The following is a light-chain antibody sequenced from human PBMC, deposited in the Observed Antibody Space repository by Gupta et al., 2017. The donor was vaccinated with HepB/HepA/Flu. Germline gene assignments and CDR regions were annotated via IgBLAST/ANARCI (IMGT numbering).Light chain of an antibody. CDR1: QDISNY. Sequence: DIQMTQSPSSLSASVRDRVTITCRASQDISNYLAWYQRIPGKSPRPLIYAASTFQSGVPSRFSGSGCGTNVSLTASSLQLEDVATFHCQNNNKCPPLTFGHGTKVDI. V-gene: IGKV1-27*01. J-gene: IGKJ3*01. CDR3: QNNNKCPPLT. CDR2: AAS.